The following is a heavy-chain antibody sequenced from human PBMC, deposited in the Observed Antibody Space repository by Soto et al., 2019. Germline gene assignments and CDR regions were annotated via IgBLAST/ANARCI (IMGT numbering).Heavy chain of an antibody. Sequence: QVHLQESGPQLVKPSQPLSLTSTVSGGPVRDAFSYWTWIRQPPGKGPEWMGYLSYTGSTYYNPSLRNRATISVDESSNLLSLRLSSVTVADTAVYYCARELEGGVFDIWGRGTLVTVSS. J-gene: IGHJ3*02. D-gene: IGHD2-8*02. V-gene: IGHV4-30-4*01. CDR2: LSYTGST. CDR1: GGPVRDAFSY. CDR3: ARELEGGVFDI.